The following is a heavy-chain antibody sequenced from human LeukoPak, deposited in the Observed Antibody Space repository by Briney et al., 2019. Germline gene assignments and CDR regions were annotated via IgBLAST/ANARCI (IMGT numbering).Heavy chain of an antibody. V-gene: IGHV1-69*02. CDR3: ARGFKAYDILTSSPQLGI. CDR1: GGTFSSYT. Sequence: SVKVSCKASGGTFSSYTISWVRQAPGQGLEWMGRIIPILGIANYAQKFQGRVTITADKSTSTAYMELSSLRSEDTAVYYCARGFKAYDILTSSPQLGIWGQGTMVTVSS. CDR2: IIPILGIA. D-gene: IGHD3-9*01. J-gene: IGHJ3*02.